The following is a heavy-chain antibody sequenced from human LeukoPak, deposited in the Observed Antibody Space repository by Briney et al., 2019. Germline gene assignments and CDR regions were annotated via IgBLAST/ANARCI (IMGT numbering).Heavy chain of an antibody. J-gene: IGHJ5*02. V-gene: IGHV1-69*02. CDR2: IIPILGIA. Sequence: ASVKVSCKASEGTCSSYTISWVRQAPGQGLEWMGRIIPILGIANYAQKFQGRVTITADKSTSTAHMELSSLRSEDTAVYYCARVAAVAGTPLRWFDPWGQGTLVTVSS. D-gene: IGHD6-19*01. CDR3: ARVAAVAGTPLRWFDP. CDR1: EGTCSSYT.